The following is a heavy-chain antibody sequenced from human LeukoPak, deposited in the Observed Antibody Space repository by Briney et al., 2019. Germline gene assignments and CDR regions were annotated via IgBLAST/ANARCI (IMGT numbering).Heavy chain of an antibody. CDR1: GYTLTELS. V-gene: IGHV1-24*01. D-gene: IGHD6-19*01. CDR2: FDPEDGET. Sequence: ASVKVSCKVSGYTLTELSMHWVRQAPGKGLEWMGGFDPEDGETIYAQKFQGRVTMTEDTSTNTAYMEQSSLRSEDTAVYYCATRQWLVLEAFDIWGQGTMVTVSS. CDR3: ATRQWLVLEAFDI. J-gene: IGHJ3*02.